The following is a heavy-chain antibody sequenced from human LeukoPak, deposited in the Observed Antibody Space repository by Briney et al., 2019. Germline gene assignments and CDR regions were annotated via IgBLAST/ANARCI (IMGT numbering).Heavy chain of an antibody. CDR2: IYYSGST. J-gene: IGHJ4*02. V-gene: IGHV4-38-2*02. CDR1: GYSISSGYY. D-gene: IGHD6-19*01. Sequence: PSETLSLTCSVSGYSISSGYYWGWIRQPPGKGLEWIGSIYYSGSTYYNPSLKSRVTISVDTSKNQFSLKLSSVTAADTAVYYCARAPVAGTGPFDYWGQGTLVTVSS. CDR3: ARAPVAGTGPFDY.